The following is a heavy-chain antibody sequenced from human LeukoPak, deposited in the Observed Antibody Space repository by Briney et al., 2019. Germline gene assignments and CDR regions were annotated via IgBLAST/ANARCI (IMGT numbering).Heavy chain of an antibody. Sequence: GGSLRLSCAASGFTFTSHVMSWVRQTPGKELEWVSAIDGSGHTTYYADSVRGRFIISRDNSKKMLYLQMNSLRAEDTATYYCARESIRSGSLKWFDPWGQGTLVAVSS. CDR2: IDGSGHTT. V-gene: IGHV3-23*01. D-gene: IGHD3-3*01. CDR3: ARESIRSGSLKWFDP. CDR1: GFTFTSHV. J-gene: IGHJ5*02.